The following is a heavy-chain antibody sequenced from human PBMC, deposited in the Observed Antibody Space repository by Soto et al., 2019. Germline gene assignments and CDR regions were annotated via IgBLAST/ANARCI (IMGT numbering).Heavy chain of an antibody. V-gene: IGHV3-7*04. J-gene: IGHJ4*02. Sequence: GGSLSLSCAASDFIFSDFWMNWVRQAPGKGLEWVAVIKKDGREKFYLDSVKGRFTISRDNAKKSLFLQMNTLRADDTAVYYCAGGLGYLINSWGRGTLVTVSS. CDR1: DFIFSDFW. CDR3: AGGLGYLINS. CDR2: IKKDGREK. D-gene: IGHD3-22*01.